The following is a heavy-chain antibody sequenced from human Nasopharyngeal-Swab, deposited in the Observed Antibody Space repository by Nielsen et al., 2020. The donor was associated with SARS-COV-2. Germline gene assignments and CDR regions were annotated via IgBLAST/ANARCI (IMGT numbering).Heavy chain of an antibody. CDR1: GYSFSSLW. CDR2: IYPGDSDT. Sequence: GESLKISCKGSGYSFSSLWIAWVRQMPGKGLEWMGIIYPGDSDTRYSPSFQGQVTISADKSITTAYLQWSSLKASDTAIYYCARRGSGDAFWSASAQMFDYWGQGTLVAVSS. V-gene: IGHV5-51*01. CDR3: ARRGSGDAFWSASAQMFDY. J-gene: IGHJ4*02. D-gene: IGHD3-3*01.